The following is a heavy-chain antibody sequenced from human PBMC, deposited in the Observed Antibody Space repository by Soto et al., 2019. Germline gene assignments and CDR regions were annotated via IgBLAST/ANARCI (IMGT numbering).Heavy chain of an antibody. Sequence: QGQLVQSGAEVQKPGASVKVSCKASGYTFASFGISWVRQAPGQGLEWMGWISAYNGRANYAQKLQGRVIMTTDTASSTAYMELRSLRSDDTSVYYCAMSNGYNSYWGQGTLVTVSS. D-gene: IGHD5-12*01. CDR2: ISAYNGRA. CDR3: AMSNGYNSY. CDR1: GYTFASFG. J-gene: IGHJ4*02. V-gene: IGHV1-18*04.